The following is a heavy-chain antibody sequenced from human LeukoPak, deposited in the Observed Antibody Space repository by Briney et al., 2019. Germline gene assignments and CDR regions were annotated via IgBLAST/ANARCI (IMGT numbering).Heavy chain of an antibody. J-gene: IGHJ4*02. Sequence: SGGSLRLSCAASGFTFDDYGMSWVRQAPGKGLEWVSVIYSGGSTYYADSVKGRFTISRDNSKNTLYLQMNSLRAEDTAVYYCARGHYYYDSSGYSGYWGQGTLVTVSS. CDR2: IYSGGST. CDR3: ARGHYYYDSSGYSGY. V-gene: IGHV3-66*02. D-gene: IGHD3-22*01. CDR1: GFTFDDYG.